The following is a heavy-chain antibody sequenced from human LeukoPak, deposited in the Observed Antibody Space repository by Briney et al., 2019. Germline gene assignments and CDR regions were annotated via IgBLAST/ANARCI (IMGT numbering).Heavy chain of an antibody. D-gene: IGHD2-15*01. Sequence: GASVTVSCTASGYTFTGYYMHWVRQAPGQGLEWMGRINPNSGGTNYAQKFQGWVTMTRDTSISTAYMELSRLRSDDTAVYYCARARRYCSGGSCYPEYFQHWGQGTLVTVSS. CDR2: INPNSGGT. J-gene: IGHJ1*01. CDR3: ARARRYCSGGSCYPEYFQH. CDR1: GYTFTGYY. V-gene: IGHV1-2*04.